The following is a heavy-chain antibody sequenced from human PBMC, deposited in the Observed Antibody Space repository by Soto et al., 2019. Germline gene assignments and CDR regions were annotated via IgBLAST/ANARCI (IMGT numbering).Heavy chain of an antibody. CDR1: GITFSSYA. Sequence: AGGSLRLSCAASGITFSSYAMTWVRQAPGKGLEWVSGISGSGATTSYADSVKGRFTVSRDNSKNTLYLQMNSLRVEDTAVYYCATGFYRPYYYDSSGLGPSDYWGQGTLVTVSS. CDR3: ATGFYRPYYYDSSGLGPSDY. J-gene: IGHJ4*02. V-gene: IGHV3-23*01. D-gene: IGHD3-22*01. CDR2: ISGSGATT.